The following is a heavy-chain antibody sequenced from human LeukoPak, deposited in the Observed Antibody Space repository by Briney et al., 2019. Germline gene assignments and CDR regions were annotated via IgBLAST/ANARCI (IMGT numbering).Heavy chain of an antibody. CDR1: GGSINNYY. Sequence: SETLSLTCIVSGGSINNYYWSWIRQPPGKGLEWIGYIHYSGSTNYNPSLKSRVTISVDTSKNQFSLKLNSVTAADTAVYYCARGPLTGYYNVADYWGQGTLVTVSS. D-gene: IGHD3-9*01. CDR3: ARGPLTGYYNVADY. V-gene: IGHV4-59*01. J-gene: IGHJ4*02. CDR2: IHYSGST.